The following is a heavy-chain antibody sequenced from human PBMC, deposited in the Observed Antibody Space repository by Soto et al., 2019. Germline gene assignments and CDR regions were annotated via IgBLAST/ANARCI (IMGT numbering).Heavy chain of an antibody. CDR3: AKDRLRGGGLVPIPLDSFDF. J-gene: IGHJ3*01. CDR2: LSNDGTKQ. V-gene: IGHV3-30*18. D-gene: IGHD6-19*01. Sequence: PGGSLCPSSEASRFTSSSVGMNWVRQAPGRGLEWVGVLSNDGTKQSYAASVKGRFIISRDNSKNTVYLQMFSLKIEHPAIYYCAKDRLRGGGLVPIPLDSFDFWGRGTMVTVSS. CDR1: RFTSSSVG.